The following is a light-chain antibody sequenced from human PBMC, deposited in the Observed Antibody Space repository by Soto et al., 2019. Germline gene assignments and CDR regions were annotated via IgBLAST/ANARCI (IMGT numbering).Light chain of an antibody. CDR2: RAS. CDR1: QSVSSK. V-gene: IGKV3-15*01. J-gene: IGKJ4*01. CDR3: QQFSSYPLT. Sequence: VLTQSPGTLSLSPVERATLSCRASQSVSSKLAWYQQKPGQAPRLLIYRASTRATDIPARFSGSESGTEFTLTISSLQSEDFAVYYCQQFSSYPLTFGGGTKVDI.